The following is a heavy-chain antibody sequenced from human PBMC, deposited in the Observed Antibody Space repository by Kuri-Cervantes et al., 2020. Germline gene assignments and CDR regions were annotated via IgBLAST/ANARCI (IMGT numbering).Heavy chain of an antibody. J-gene: IGHJ4*02. CDR2: IYYSGST. CDR3: ARGTAPDY. D-gene: IGHD4-17*01. CDR1: GFTFSSYW. Sequence: GSLRLSCAASGFTFSSYWMSWVRQAPGKGLEWIGYIYYSGSTNYNPSLKSRVTISVDTSKNQFSLKLSSVTAADTAVYYCARGTAPDYWGQGTLVTVSS. V-gene: IGHV4-59*01.